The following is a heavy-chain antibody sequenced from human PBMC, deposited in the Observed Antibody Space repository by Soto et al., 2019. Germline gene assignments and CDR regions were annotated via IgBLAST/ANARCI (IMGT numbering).Heavy chain of an antibody. V-gene: IGHV1-18*01. CDR1: GYTFNTFG. Sequence: IQLMQSAGEVKRPRASVKVSCKASGYTFNTFGITWVRQAPGQGLEWMGCISGYGGKRDYSRKLQGRITMTADPSTSTSYMELRNLTSDDTAVYYCARGWGKIFGVIDFWGQGTLVTVSS. CDR2: ISGYGGKR. D-gene: IGHD3-3*01. J-gene: IGHJ4*02. CDR3: ARGWGKIFGVIDF.